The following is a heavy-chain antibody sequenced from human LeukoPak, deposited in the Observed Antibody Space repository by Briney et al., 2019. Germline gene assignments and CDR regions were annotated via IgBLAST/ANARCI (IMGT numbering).Heavy chain of an antibody. CDR1: GYTFTNYY. CDR2: INPSGGST. CDR3: ARALERLRLGGDFDY. Sequence: ASVKVSCKASGYTFTNYYMHWVRQAPGQGLEWMGIINPSGGSTSYAQKFQGRVTMTRDTSTSTVYMELSSLGSEDTAVYYCARALERLRLGGDFDYWGQGTLVTVSS. D-gene: IGHD3-16*01. J-gene: IGHJ4*02. V-gene: IGHV1-46*01.